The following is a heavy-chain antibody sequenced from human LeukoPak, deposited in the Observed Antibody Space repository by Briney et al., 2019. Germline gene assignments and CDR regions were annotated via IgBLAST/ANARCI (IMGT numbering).Heavy chain of an antibody. CDR3: ARHEFDRGSLPYFDY. CDR2: IYYSGST. Sequence: PSETLSLTCSVSGGSIRGYYWSWIRQPPGKGLEWIGYIYYSGSTNYNPSLKSRVTISVDTSKNQFSLKLSAVTAADTAVYYCARHEFDRGSLPYFDYWGQGILVTVSS. D-gene: IGHD3-10*01. CDR1: GGSIRGYY. J-gene: IGHJ4*02. V-gene: IGHV4-59*08.